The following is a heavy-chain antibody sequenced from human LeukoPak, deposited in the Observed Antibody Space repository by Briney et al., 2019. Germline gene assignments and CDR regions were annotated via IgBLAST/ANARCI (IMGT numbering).Heavy chain of an antibody. D-gene: IGHD6-13*01. CDR3: ARDGYSSSWTDFDY. J-gene: IGHJ4*02. CDR1: GFTFSDYY. CDR2: ISSSGSTI. V-gene: IGHV3-11*01. Sequence: PGGSLRLSCAASGFTFSDYYMSWIRQAPGKGLEWVSYISSSGSTIYCADSVKGRFTISRDNAKNSLYLQMNSLRAEDTAVYYCARDGYSSSWTDFDYWGQGTLVTVSS.